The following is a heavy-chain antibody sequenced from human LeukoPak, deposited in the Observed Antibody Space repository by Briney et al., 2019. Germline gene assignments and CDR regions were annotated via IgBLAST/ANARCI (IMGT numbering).Heavy chain of an antibody. D-gene: IGHD7-27*01. CDR2: ITGNGGYT. J-gene: IGHJ4*02. Sequence: PGGSLRLSCAASGFTFSSYAMSWVRQAPGTGLEWVSTITGNGGYTYYAESVEGRFTISRDSSKNTLYLQMTSLRADDTAVYYCAEGWGSFDYWGQGILVTASS. CDR3: AEGWGSFDY. CDR1: GFTFSSYA. V-gene: IGHV3-23*01.